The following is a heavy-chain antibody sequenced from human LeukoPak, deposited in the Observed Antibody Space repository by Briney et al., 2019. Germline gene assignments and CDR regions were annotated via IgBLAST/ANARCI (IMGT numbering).Heavy chain of an antibody. CDR3: ARGMGGSGYYY. D-gene: IGHD3-22*01. V-gene: IGHV1-69*04. Sequence: SVKVSCKASGGTFSSYAISWVRQAPGQGLEWMGRIIPILGIANYAQKFQGRVTITADKSTSTAYMELSSLRSEDTAVYYCARGMGGSGYYYWGQGTLVTVSS. CDR2: IIPILGIA. J-gene: IGHJ4*02. CDR1: GGTFSSYA.